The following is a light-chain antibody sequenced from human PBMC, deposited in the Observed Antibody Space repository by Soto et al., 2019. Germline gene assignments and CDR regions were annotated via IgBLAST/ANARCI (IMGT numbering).Light chain of an antibody. CDR2: RAS. CDR1: QSISSW. V-gene: IGKV1-5*03. CDR3: QQYNSYPWT. J-gene: IGKJ1*01. Sequence: DIQMTQSPSTLSASVVDRVTITCLASQSISSWLAWYQLKPGKAPKLLIYRASSLQAGVPSRFSGSGSGTEFTLTISSLQPDDFATYYCQQYNSYPWTFGQGTKVDIK.